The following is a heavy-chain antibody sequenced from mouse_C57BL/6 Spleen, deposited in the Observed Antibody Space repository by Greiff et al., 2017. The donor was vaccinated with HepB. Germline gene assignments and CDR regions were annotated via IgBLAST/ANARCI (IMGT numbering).Heavy chain of an antibody. CDR2: IYPGSGST. J-gene: IGHJ3*01. Sequence: QVQLQQPGAELVKPGASVKMSCKASGYTFTSYWITWVKQRPGQGLEWIGDIYPGSGSTNYNEKFKSKATLTVDTSSSTAYMQLSSLTSEDSAVYYCARLDYYDRSFAYWGQGTLVTVSA. CDR3: ARLDYYDRSFAY. V-gene: IGHV1-55*01. CDR1: GYTFTSYW. D-gene: IGHD2-4*01.